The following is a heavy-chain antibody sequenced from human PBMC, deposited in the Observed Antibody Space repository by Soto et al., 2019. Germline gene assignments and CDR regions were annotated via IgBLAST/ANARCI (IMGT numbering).Heavy chain of an antibody. CDR2: ISGSGGST. CDR3: AKDRSGAFDY. CDR1: GFTFSSYA. J-gene: IGHJ4*02. Sequence: GGSLRLSCAASGFTFSSYAMSWVRQAPGKGLEWFSVISGSGGSTYYADSVKGRFIISRDNSKNTLYLQMNSLRAEDTAVYYCAKDRSGAFDYWGQGTLVTVSS. V-gene: IGHV3-23*01.